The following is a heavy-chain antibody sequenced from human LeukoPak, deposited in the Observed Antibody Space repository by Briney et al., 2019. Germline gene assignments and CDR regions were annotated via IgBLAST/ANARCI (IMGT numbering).Heavy chain of an antibody. CDR2: IYHSGST. V-gene: IGHV4-39*07. J-gene: IGHJ1*01. CDR1: GNSISSGDNY. D-gene: IGHD1-26*01. Sequence: PSETLSLTCTVSGNSISSGDNYWSWIRQPAGKGLEWIGRIYHSGSTYYNPSLKSRVTISVERPKNQFSLKLSSVTAADTAVYYCARDYRLTQIQDWGQGTLVTVSS. CDR3: ARDYRLTQIQD.